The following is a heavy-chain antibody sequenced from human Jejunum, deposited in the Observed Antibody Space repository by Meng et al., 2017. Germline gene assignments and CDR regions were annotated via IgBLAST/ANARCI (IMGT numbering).Heavy chain of an antibody. Sequence: QLQLQEPGPGPGKPSETLSLTCTVSGGSISSNSYYWGWIRQPPGKGLEWIGGIYYSGSTYYNPSLKSRVTISIDTSKNQFSLRLSSVTAADTAVYYCTRVRDGMATINYWGQGTLVTVSS. D-gene: IGHD5-24*01. CDR1: GGSISSNSYY. CDR2: IYYSGST. V-gene: IGHV4-39*07. CDR3: TRVRDGMATINY. J-gene: IGHJ4*02.